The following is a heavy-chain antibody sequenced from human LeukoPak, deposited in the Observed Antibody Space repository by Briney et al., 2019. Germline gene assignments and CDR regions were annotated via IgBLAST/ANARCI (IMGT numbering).Heavy chain of an antibody. CDR1: GFTFSSYA. CDR2: ISYDGSNK. CDR3: ARGGYYYDSSGYYRPFDY. Sequence: PGRSLRLSCAASGFTFSSYAMHWVRQAPGKGLEWVAVISYDGSNKYYADPVKGRFTISRDNSKNTLYLQMNSLRAEDTAVYYCARGGYYYDSSGYYRPFDYWGQGTLVTVSS. D-gene: IGHD3-22*01. V-gene: IGHV3-30-3*01. J-gene: IGHJ4*02.